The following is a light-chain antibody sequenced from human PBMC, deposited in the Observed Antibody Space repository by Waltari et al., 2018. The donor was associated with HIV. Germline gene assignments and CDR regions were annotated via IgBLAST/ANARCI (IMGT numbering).Light chain of an antibody. J-gene: IGLJ2*01. CDR2: GKN. Sequence: SSELTPDPSVSVALGQTVKITCQGDSLRDYYSSWYQKKPGQAPILVFYGKNNRPSGIPDRLSGSSSRNTASLTITGAQAEDEAEYYCSSRDKSGHLVIFGGGTRLIVL. CDR3: SSRDKSGHLVI. CDR1: SLRDYY. V-gene: IGLV3-19*01.